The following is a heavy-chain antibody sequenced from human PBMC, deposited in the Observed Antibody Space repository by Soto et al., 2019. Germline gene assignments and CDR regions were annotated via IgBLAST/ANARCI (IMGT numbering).Heavy chain of an antibody. J-gene: IGHJ6*03. CDR2: IRSKAYGGTT. CDR1: GFTFGDYA. Sequence: GGSLRLSCTASGFTFGDYAMSWFRQAPGKGLEWVGFIRSKAYGGTTEYAASVKGRFTISRDDSKSIAYLQMNSLKTEDTAVYYCTRDEYPLNYYYMDVWGKGTTVTVSS. D-gene: IGHD6-6*01. CDR3: TRDEYPLNYYYMDV. V-gene: IGHV3-49*03.